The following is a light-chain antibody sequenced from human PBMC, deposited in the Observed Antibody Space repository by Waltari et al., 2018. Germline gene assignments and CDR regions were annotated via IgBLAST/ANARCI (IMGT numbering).Light chain of an antibody. V-gene: IGKV3-20*01. CDR2: GAS. CDR1: QKISSSY. CDR3: QQYGSSPRT. J-gene: IGKJ2*01. Sequence: EIVLTQYPGIMSLPQGERATLSCRASQKISSSYLAWYQQKPGQAPRLLIYGASSRVTGIPDRFSGSGTGADYTLTITRLEPEDFAMYYCQQYGSSPRTFGQGTKLEIK.